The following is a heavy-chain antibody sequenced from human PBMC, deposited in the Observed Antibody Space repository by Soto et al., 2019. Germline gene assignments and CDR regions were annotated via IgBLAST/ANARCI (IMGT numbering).Heavy chain of an antibody. CDR3: ARVDWSTARASDY. CDR2: ISSSSSTI. Sequence: HLGGSPRLSCADSGSTFSRDSMNWVRQASGKGLEWISYISSSSSTIYYADSVKVRFTISRDNAKNSLYLQMNRVRDEDTAVYYCARVDWSTARASDYWCQGPLLTRS. J-gene: IGHJ4*02. CDR1: GSTFSRDS. D-gene: IGHD6-6*01. V-gene: IGHV3-48*02.